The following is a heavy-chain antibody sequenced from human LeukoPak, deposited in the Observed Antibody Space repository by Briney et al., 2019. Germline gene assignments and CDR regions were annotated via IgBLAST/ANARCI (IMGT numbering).Heavy chain of an antibody. J-gene: IGHJ4*02. CDR1: GFTFSSYA. CDR3: ARDGGLLLALYYVDY. V-gene: IGHV3-30*03. Sequence: GGSLRLSCAASGFTFSSYAMHWVRPAPGRGLEWVGVISTDGGNEFYADSVTGRFTLSRDNSTNTLCLQTSCLRATQPAMYSRARDGGLLLALYYVDYWGQGALVTDSP. CDR2: ISTDGGNE. D-gene: IGHD2-15*01.